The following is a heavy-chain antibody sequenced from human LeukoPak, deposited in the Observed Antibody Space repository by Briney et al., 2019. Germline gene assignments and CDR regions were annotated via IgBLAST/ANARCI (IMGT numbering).Heavy chain of an antibody. CDR2: INPNSGGT. Sequence: ASVKVPCKASGYTFTGYYMHWVRQAPGQGLEWMGWINPNSGGTNYAQKFQGRVTMTRDTSISTAYMELSRLRSDDTAVYYCAREDHYSNYGYNWFDPWGQGTLVTVSS. CDR3: AREDHYSNYGYNWFDP. D-gene: IGHD4-11*01. V-gene: IGHV1-2*02. CDR1: GYTFTGYY. J-gene: IGHJ5*02.